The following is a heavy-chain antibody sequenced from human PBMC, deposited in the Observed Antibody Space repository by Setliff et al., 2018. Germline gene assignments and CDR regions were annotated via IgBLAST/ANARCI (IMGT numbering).Heavy chain of an antibody. J-gene: IGHJ5*02. V-gene: IGHV4-4*08. CDR3: ARARYCSDGVCYWTWFDP. CDR1: GGSFSGFH. D-gene: IGHD2-15*01. CDR2: IQTTGST. Sequence: SETLSLTCTVSGGSFSGFHWSWIRQPPGRGLEWIGYIQTTGSTNYNPSLKSRVTMSVDTSKNQFSLKLSSVTAADTAVYYCARARYCSDGVCYWTWFDPWGQGTLVTVSS.